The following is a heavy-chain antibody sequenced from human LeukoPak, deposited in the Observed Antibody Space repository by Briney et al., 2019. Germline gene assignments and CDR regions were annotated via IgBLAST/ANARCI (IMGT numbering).Heavy chain of an antibody. V-gene: IGHV3-30*01. D-gene: IGHD3-10*01. Sequence: GRSLRLSCAASGFTFSSYAMRWVRQAPGKGLEWVAVISYDGSNKYYADSVKGRFTISRDNSKNTLYLQMNSLRAEDTAVYYCAKVRGAVDYWGQGTLVTVSS. CDR2: ISYDGSNK. J-gene: IGHJ4*02. CDR1: GFTFSSYA. CDR3: AKVRGAVDY.